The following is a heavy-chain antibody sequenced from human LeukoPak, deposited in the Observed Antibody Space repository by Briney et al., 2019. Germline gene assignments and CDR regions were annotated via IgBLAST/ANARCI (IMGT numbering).Heavy chain of an antibody. J-gene: IGHJ1*01. CDR1: GYTFPSYY. CDR3: ARRDVDMATITY. D-gene: IGHD5-24*01. Sequence: ASVKVSCKASGYTFPSYYIHWVRQAPGQGLEWMGIINPSGGSTTYARKFQDRVTMTRDTSTSTVNMELSSLRSEDTAVYYCARRDVDMATITYWGQGTLVTVSS. CDR2: INPSGGST. V-gene: IGHV1-46*01.